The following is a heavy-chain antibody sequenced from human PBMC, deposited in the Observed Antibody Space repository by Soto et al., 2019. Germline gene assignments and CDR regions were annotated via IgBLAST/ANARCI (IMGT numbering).Heavy chain of an antibody. D-gene: IGHD1-26*01. V-gene: IGHV3-7*05. CDR2: IKQDGSEK. J-gene: IGHJ4*02. Sequence: GGSLRLSCAASGFTFSSYWMSWVRQAPGKGLEWVANIKQDGSEKYYVDSVKGRFTISRDNAKNSLYLQMNSLRAEDTAVYYCARDHWVGATHFDYWGQGTLVTVSS. CDR1: GFTFSSYW. CDR3: ARDHWVGATHFDY.